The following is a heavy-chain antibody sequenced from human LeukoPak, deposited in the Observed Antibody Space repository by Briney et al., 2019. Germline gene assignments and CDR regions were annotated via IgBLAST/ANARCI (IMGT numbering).Heavy chain of an antibody. CDR2: ISSSSSYI. J-gene: IGHJ4*02. CDR3: ARDGFGELDY. CDR1: GFTFSSYS. Sequence: GGSLRLSCAASGFTFSSYSMNWVRQAPGKGLEWVSSISSSSSYIYYADSVKGRFTIYRDNAKNSLYLQMNSLRAEDTAAYYCARDGFGELDYWGQGTLVTVSS. D-gene: IGHD3-10*01. V-gene: IGHV3-21*01.